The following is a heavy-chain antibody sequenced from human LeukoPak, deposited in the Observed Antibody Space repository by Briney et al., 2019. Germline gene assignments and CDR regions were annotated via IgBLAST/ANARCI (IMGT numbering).Heavy chain of an antibody. J-gene: IGHJ6*03. V-gene: IGHV3-23*01. CDR1: GFTFSTYA. CDR2: ISGSGDTT. Sequence: GGSLRLSCAASGFTFSTYAVSWVRQAPGKGLEWVSTISGSGDTTYYADSVKGRFTISRDNSKNTLYLQMNSLRAEDTAVYYCAKPLYSGSYHIYYYYYMDVWGKGTTVTVSS. CDR3: AKPLYSGSYHIYYYYYMDV. D-gene: IGHD1-26*01.